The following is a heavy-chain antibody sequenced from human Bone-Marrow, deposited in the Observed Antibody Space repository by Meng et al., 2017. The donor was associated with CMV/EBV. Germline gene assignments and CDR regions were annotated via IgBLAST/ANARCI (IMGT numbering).Heavy chain of an antibody. CDR3: ARDDCSGGSCYDYYYYYGMDV. V-gene: IGHV3-7*01. J-gene: IGHJ6*02. Sequence: GESLKISCAASGFTFSSYWMSWVRQAPGKGLEWVANIKQDGSEKYYVDSVKGRFTISRDNAKNSLYLQMNSLRAEDTAVYYCARDDCSGGSCYDYYYYYGMDVWGQGTTVTFSS. D-gene: IGHD2-15*01. CDR2: IKQDGSEK. CDR1: GFTFSSYW.